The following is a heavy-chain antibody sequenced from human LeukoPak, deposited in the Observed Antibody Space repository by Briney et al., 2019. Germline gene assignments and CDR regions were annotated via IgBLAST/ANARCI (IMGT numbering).Heavy chain of an antibody. V-gene: IGHV3-23*01. CDR2: ISGSGGST. CDR1: GFTFSSYA. Sequence: EPGGSLRLSCAASGFTFSSYAMSWVRQAPGKGLEWVSAISGSGGSTYYADSVKGRFTISRDNSKNTLYLQMNSLRAEDTAVYYCAKDSNWGYGSGSYYNWGQGTLVTVSS. D-gene: IGHD3-10*01. J-gene: IGHJ4*02. CDR3: AKDSNWGYGSGSYYN.